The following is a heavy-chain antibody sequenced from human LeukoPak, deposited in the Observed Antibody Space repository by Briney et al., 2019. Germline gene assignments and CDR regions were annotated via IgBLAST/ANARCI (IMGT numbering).Heavy chain of an antibody. CDR1: GDSVSSNSAA. Sequence: SQTLSLTCAISGDSVSSNSAAWNWIRQSPSRGLDWLGRTYYRSKWYNDYAVSVKSRITINPDTSKNQFSLKLSSVTAADTAVYYCATGGGPAYCGGDCYSAFDIWGQGTMVTVSS. V-gene: IGHV6-1*01. CDR2: TYYRSKWYN. J-gene: IGHJ3*02. CDR3: ATGGGPAYCGGDCYSAFDI. D-gene: IGHD2-21*02.